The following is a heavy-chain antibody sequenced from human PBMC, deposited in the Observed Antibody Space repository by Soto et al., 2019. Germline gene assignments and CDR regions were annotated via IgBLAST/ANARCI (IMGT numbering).Heavy chain of an antibody. CDR1: GFTFGDYA. Sequence: GGSLRLSCTASGFTFGDYAMSWFRQAPGKGLEWVGFIRSKAYGGATEYAASVKGRFTISRDDSKSIAYLQMNSLKTEDTAVYYCTRGRPFYDILTGYSYWGQGTLVTVSS. V-gene: IGHV3-49*03. D-gene: IGHD3-9*01. J-gene: IGHJ4*02. CDR3: TRGRPFYDILTGYSY. CDR2: IRSKAYGGAT.